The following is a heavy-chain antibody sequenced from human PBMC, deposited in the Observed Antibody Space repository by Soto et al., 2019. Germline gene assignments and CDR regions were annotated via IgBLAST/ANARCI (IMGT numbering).Heavy chain of an antibody. J-gene: IGHJ4*02. V-gene: IGHV4-39*01. Sequence: KPSETLSLTCTVSGDSISNTSYFWGWIRQTPGKGLEWIGSVFFSGSAYYNSSLKSRVTISVDTSKNLFSLKVASVTAADTAIYYCGRVMIGTSRHTDSDYWGQGTQVTVSS. D-gene: IGHD2-2*01. CDR2: VFFSGSA. CDR1: GDSISNTSYF. CDR3: GRVMIGTSRHTDSDY.